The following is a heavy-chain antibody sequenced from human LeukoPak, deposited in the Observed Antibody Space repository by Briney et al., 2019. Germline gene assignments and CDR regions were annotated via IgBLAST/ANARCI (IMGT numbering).Heavy chain of an antibody. CDR2: INPNSGGT. CDR1: GYTFTGYY. V-gene: IGHV1-2*06. Sequence: ASVKVSCKASGYTFTGYYMHWVRQAPGQGLEWMGRINPNSGGTNYAQKFQGKVTMTRVTSISTAYMELSRLRSDDTAVYYCARPTGTTEPFDYWGQGTLVTVSS. D-gene: IGHD1-7*01. J-gene: IGHJ4*02. CDR3: ARPTGTTEPFDY.